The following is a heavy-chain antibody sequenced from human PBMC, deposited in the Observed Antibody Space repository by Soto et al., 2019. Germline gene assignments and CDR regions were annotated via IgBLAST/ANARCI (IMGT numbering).Heavy chain of an antibody. D-gene: IGHD1-1*01. Sequence: QVQLVQSGGGVVQPGTSLRLSCAASGFTFSNYGMHWVRQTPGKGLEWVALILYDGSNKYYADSVKGRFTISRDNSKNSLFRQVSSLRAEDTAVYYWAKSRDAYNFYFYYGMDVWGQGASVTVSS. CDR3: AKSRDAYNFYFYYGMDV. CDR1: GFTFSNYG. V-gene: IGHV3-30*18. CDR2: ILYDGSNK. J-gene: IGHJ6*02.